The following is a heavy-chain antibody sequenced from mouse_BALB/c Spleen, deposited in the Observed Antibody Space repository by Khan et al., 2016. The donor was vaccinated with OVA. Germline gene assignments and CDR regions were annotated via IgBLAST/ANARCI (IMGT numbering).Heavy chain of an antibody. J-gene: IGHJ3*01. CDR2: IWSGGST. V-gene: IGHV2-4-1*01. Sequence: QVQLQQSGPGLVQPSQSLSITCTVSGFSLTTYGVHWVRQSPGKGLEWLGVIWSGGSTDYNAAFISRLSISKDNSKSQVFFKLNRLQADDSAIYYCARNAYRYDFTYWGQGTLVTVSA. D-gene: IGHD2-14*01. CDR1: GFSLTTYG. CDR3: ARNAYRYDFTY.